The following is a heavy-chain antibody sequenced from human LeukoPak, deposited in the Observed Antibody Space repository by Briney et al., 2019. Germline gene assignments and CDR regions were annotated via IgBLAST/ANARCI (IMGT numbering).Heavy chain of an antibody. V-gene: IGHV3-23*01. CDR1: GLTFSSYA. CDR2: ISGSGGST. Sequence: PGGSLRLSCAASGLTFSSYAMSWVRQAPGKGLEWVSGISGSGGSTYYADSVKGRFTISRDNSKNTLYLQVNSLRAEDTAVYYCAKGRTYYDILTGYDYRGQGTLVTVS. CDR3: AKGRTYYDILTGYDY. J-gene: IGHJ4*02. D-gene: IGHD3-9*01.